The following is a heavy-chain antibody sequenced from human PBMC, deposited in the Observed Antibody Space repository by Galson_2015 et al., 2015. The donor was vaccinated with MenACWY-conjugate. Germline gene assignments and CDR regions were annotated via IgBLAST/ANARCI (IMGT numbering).Heavy chain of an antibody. Sequence: SVKVSCKASGYTFTTYYMHWVRQAPGQGLEWMGIIRPSGDDGTPYAQKFQGRVTMTRDTSTSTVYMDLSSLRSEDTAVYYCVREYRGGSFDYWGQGTLVTVSS. D-gene: IGHD1-26*01. V-gene: IGHV1-46*01. CDR2: IRPSGDDGT. J-gene: IGHJ4*02. CDR1: GYTFTTYY. CDR3: VREYRGGSFDY.